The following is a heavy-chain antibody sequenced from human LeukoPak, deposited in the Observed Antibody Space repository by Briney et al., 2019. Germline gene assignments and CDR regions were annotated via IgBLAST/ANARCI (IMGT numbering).Heavy chain of an antibody. J-gene: IGHJ4*02. V-gene: IGHV4-4*07. D-gene: IGHD3-22*01. CDR2: IHTSGST. CDR3: ARDRPYYYDSSGYYRLDY. Sequence: SETLSLTCTVSGGSISSYYWSWIRQPAGKGLEWIGRIHTSGSTNYNPSLKSRVTMSVDTSKNQFSLKLSSVTAADTAVYYCARDRPYYYDSSGYYRLDYWGQGTLVTVSS. CDR1: GGSISSYY.